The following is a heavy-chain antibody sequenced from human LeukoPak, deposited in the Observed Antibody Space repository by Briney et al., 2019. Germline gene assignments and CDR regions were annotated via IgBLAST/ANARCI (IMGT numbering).Heavy chain of an antibody. CDR1: GGSISSHY. CDR2: IYYSGST. J-gene: IGHJ6*03. CDR3: ERGSGSYVTYYYYYMDV. D-gene: IGHD1-26*01. V-gene: IGHV4-59*11. Sequence: SETLSLTCTVSGGSISSHYWSWIRQPPGKGLEWIGYIYYSGSTNYNPSFQSRVTISVDTSKNQFSQKLSSVTAADTAVYYCERGSGSYVTYYYYYMDVWGKGTTVTVSS.